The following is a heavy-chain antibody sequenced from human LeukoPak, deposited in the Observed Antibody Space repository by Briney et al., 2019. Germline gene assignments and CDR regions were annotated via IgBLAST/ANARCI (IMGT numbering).Heavy chain of an antibody. CDR3: ARVGGNYYGSGSHAPFDY. D-gene: IGHD3-10*01. CDR1: GGSISGFY. V-gene: IGHV4-34*01. J-gene: IGHJ4*02. CDR2: INHSGST. Sequence: SETLSLTCTVSGGSISGFYWSWIRQPPGKGLEWIGEINHSGSTNYNPSLKSRVTISVDTSKNQFSLKLSSVTAADTAVYYCARVGGNYYGSGSHAPFDYWGQGTLVTVSS.